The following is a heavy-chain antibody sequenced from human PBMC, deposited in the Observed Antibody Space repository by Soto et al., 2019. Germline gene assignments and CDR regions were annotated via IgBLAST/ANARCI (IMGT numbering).Heavy chain of an antibody. D-gene: IGHD6-13*01. J-gene: IGHJ4*02. CDR2: IGTAGDK. CDR1: GFTFSSYD. Sequence: GGSLRLSCAASGFTFSSYDMHWVRQATGKGLEWVSDIGTAGDKYYPGAVMGRCTITRENDKKSLYLQQNSRRAGEAAVYYCGRRSSSSWCYFDYWGQGTLVTVSS. V-gene: IGHV3-13*01. CDR3: GRRSSSSWCYFDY.